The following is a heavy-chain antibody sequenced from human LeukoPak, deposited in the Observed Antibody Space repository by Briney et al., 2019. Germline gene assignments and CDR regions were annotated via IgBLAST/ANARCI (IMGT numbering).Heavy chain of an antibody. D-gene: IGHD3-16*01. CDR3: ARDLWGTYSPGGY. CDR1: GFTFTNHG. CDR2: ISYDGSKQ. J-gene: IGHJ4*02. Sequence: PGGSLRLSCAASGFTFTNHGLHWVRQAPGKGLEWVTFISYDGSKQYYADSVKGRFTISRDNSKNTLYLQMNSLRAEDTAVYYCARDLWGTYSPGGYWGQGTLVTVSS. V-gene: IGHV3-30*03.